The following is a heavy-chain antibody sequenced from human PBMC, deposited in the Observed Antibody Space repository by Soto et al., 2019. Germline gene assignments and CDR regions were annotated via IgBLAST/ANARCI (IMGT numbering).Heavy chain of an antibody. CDR1: GFTFSSYE. CDR3: PSIEMTPMHG. D-gene: IGHD1-26*01. Sequence: EVQLVESGGGLVQPGGSLRLSCTAAGFTFSSYEMNWVRQAPGKGLEWVSYISSSDSATYYADSVKGRFTISRDNAKNSRYRQMNSLRDEDTAVYYCPSIEMTPMHGWGPGTLVTVSS. J-gene: IGHJ4*02. CDR2: ISSSDSAT. V-gene: IGHV3-48*03.